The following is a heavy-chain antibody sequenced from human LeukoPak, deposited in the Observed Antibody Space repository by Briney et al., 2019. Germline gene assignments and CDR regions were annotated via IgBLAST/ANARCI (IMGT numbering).Heavy chain of an antibody. V-gene: IGHV3-23*01. J-gene: IGHJ4*02. CDR3: AKGTNYGDYDPHFDS. D-gene: IGHD4-17*01. Sequence: GGSLRLSCAASGFTFSSYAMSWVRQAPGKGLEWVSAISGSGGSTYYVDSVKGRFTISRDNSKNTLYLQMNSLRAEDTAVYYCAKGTNYGDYDPHFDSWGQGTLVTVSS. CDR2: ISGSGGST. CDR1: GFTFSSYA.